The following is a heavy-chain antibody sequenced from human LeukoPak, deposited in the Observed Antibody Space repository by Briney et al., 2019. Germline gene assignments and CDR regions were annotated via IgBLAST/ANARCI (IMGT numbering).Heavy chain of an antibody. CDR3: ARDLGVLAAAANS. CDR1: GGTFSSYA. V-gene: IGHV1-69*06. Sequence: ASVKVSRKASGGTFSSYAISWVRQAPGQGLEWMGRIIPIFGTANYAQKFQGRVTITADKSTSTAYMELSSLRSEDTAVYYCARDLGVLAAAANSWGQGTLVTVSS. J-gene: IGHJ5*02. D-gene: IGHD6-13*01. CDR2: IIPIFGTA.